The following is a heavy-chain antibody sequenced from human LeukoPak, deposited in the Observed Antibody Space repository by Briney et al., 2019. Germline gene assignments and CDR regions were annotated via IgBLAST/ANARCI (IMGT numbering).Heavy chain of an antibody. CDR2: IYYDGST. J-gene: IGHJ6*02. V-gene: IGHV4-30-2*01. D-gene: IGHD4-17*01. CDR3: ARAPIDYGDYVHYGMDV. CDR1: GDSISSGEYH. Sequence: SQTLSLTCTISGDSISSGEYHWTWIRQPPGKGLEWIGYIYYDGSTYYNPSLKSRLTLSLGRSKNQFSLRLTSVTAADTAVYYCARAPIDYGDYVHYGMDVWGQGTTVTVSS.